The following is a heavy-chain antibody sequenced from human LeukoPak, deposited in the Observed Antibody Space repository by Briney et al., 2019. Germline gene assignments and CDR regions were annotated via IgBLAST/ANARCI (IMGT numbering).Heavy chain of an antibody. D-gene: IGHD5-18*01. J-gene: IGHJ6*02. V-gene: IGHV4-59*01. CDR3: ARGGDSSGYLNHYYYGMDV. Sequence: PSETLSLTCIVSGGSIRNYYWDWIRQSPGKGLEWIGFIHYSGSTYYRPTLKSRVTMSVDTSKNQFYLKLTSVTAADTAVYYCARGGDSSGYLNHYYYGMDVWGQGTTVTVSS. CDR2: IHYSGST. CDR1: GGSIRNYY.